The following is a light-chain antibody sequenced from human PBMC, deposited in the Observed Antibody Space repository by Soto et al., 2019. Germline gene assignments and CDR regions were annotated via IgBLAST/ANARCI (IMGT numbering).Light chain of an antibody. CDR1: QSISRN. CDR2: AAS. V-gene: IGKV1-39*01. Sequence: DIQMTQSPSSLSASVGDRVTITCRASQSISRNLNWYQHKPGKAPKLLIYAASSLQNGVPSRFSGGGSGTDFTHSISSLQPEDFGTYYCQQSYTTASITFGQGTRLEIK. CDR3: QQSYTTASIT. J-gene: IGKJ5*01.